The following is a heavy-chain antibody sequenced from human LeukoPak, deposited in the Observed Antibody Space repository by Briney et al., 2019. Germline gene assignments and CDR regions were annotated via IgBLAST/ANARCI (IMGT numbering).Heavy chain of an antibody. D-gene: IGHD3-22*01. CDR1: GYSFTSYW. CDR2: IFSGDSST. CDR3: ARLGRDSSGYWWFDP. Sequence: GGSSKICCKGSGYSFTSYWICCGRQMPGKRLEWRVIIFSGDSSTSYSPSFQGQVTISADTSISTTYLQWSSLKASDTAMYYCARLGRDSSGYWWFDPWGQGTLVTVSS. V-gene: IGHV5-51*01. J-gene: IGHJ5*02.